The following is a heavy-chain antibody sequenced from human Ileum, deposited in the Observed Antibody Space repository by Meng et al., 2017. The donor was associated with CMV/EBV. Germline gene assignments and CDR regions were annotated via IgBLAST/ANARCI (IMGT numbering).Heavy chain of an antibody. CDR1: GSFGPHT. Sequence: QVQLQQWRAGLLKPSETLSATGSLGGSFGPHTWSCIREAPGKGLEWIGEINQYGSTNFNPSLKSRGTISRATSKNQCSLRLNSVTAADAAVYYCVTADRHAIKYWGQGTLVTVSS. J-gene: IGHJ4*02. D-gene: IGHD5-12*01. V-gene: IGHV4-34*01. CDR2: INQYGST. CDR3: VTADRHAIKY.